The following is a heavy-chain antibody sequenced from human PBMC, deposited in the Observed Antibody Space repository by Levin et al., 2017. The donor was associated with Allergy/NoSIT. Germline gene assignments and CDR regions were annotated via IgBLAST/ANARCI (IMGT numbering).Heavy chain of an antibody. J-gene: IGHJ5*02. Sequence: ASVKVSCKASGYAFSNYGISWVRQAPGQGLEWMGWISVNSGDTNYAQKIQGRVTMTTDTSTTTAYMELRSLTSDDTAVYYCATAHPHYESSGRWFGPWGQGTLVTVSS. CDR3: ATAHPHYESSGRWFGP. V-gene: IGHV1-18*01. CDR1: GYAFSNYG. D-gene: IGHD3-22*01. CDR2: ISVNSGDT.